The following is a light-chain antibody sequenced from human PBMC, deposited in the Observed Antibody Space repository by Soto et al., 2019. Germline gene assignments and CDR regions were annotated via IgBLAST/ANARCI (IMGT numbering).Light chain of an antibody. CDR2: GAS. CDR1: QSVYSNY. J-gene: IGKJ2*01. V-gene: IGKV3-20*01. Sequence: EIVLTQSPGTLSLSPGERATLSCRASQSVYSNYVDWYQQKPGQAPRLLIYGASSRATGIPDRFSGSGSGTDFTHTNSTLEQEDIAEYYCHQYGNAPHTFGQGTKLEIK. CDR3: HQYGNAPHT.